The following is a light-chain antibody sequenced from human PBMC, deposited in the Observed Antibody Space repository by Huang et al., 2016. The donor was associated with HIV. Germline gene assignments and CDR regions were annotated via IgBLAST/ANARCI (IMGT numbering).Light chain of an antibody. V-gene: IGKV1-39*01. J-gene: IGKJ2*01. CDR3: QQSFTTVPYT. CDR2: VVS. CDR1: QNSHKD. Sequence: DIEMTQSPSSLSASVGDTVTMTCRESQNSHKDFNWYEQKGGKAPQLIISVVSHLKEGVPLRCSGSKSGTKSNLTINNLQPDEFATYYCQQSFTTVPYTFAQGTKLEIK.